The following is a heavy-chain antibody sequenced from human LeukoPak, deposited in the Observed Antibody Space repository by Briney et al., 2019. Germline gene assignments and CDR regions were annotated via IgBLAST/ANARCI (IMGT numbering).Heavy chain of an antibody. Sequence: PGGSLRLSCAASGFTSSDYYMSWIRQAPGKGLEWVSYISSSGSTIYYADSVKGRFTISRDNAKNSLYLQMKSLRAEDTAVYYCARRGFHDYSGFDYWGQGTLVTVSS. CDR3: ARRGFHDYSGFDY. J-gene: IGHJ4*02. CDR2: ISSSGSTI. CDR1: GFTSSDYY. V-gene: IGHV3-11*04. D-gene: IGHD1-26*01.